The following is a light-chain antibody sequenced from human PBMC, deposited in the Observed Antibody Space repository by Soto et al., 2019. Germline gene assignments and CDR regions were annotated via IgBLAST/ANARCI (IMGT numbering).Light chain of an antibody. V-gene: IGKV1-12*01. CDR2: DAS. Sequence: DIQMTPSPSTLSGSVYDRVTITCRASQTISSWLAWYQQKPGKAPKLLIYDASNLEAGVPSRFRGSGSGTDFTFTISRLQPEDIATYYCQQANSFPLTVGPGTKVD. CDR3: QQANSFPLT. J-gene: IGKJ3*01. CDR1: QTISSW.